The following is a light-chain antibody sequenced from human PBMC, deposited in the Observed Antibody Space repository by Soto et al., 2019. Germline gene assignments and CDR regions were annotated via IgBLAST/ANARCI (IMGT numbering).Light chain of an antibody. CDR2: GVS. Sequence: EVVLTQSPATLSVSPGDRATLSCRASQSVSRNLAWYQQKPGQAPRLRIYGVSTRATGVPARFSGSGSATEFTLSISSLQSEDVAVYYFQQYGDWPPETFGQGTKLEI. CDR1: QSVSRN. J-gene: IGKJ2*01. V-gene: IGKV3-15*01. CDR3: QQYGDWPPET.